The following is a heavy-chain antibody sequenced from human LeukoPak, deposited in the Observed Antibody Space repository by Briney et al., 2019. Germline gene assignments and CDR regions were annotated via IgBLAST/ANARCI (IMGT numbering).Heavy chain of an antibody. V-gene: IGHV4-38-2*02. CDR2: IYHSGST. D-gene: IGHD1-26*01. CDR1: GYSISSGYY. Sequence: SETLSLTCTVSGYSISSGYYWGWIRQPPGKGLEWIGSIYHSGSTYYNPSLKSRVTISVDTSKNQFSLKLSSVTAADTAVYYCARGEWELLGYVDYWGKGTLVTVSS. J-gene: IGHJ4*02. CDR3: ARGEWELLGYVDY.